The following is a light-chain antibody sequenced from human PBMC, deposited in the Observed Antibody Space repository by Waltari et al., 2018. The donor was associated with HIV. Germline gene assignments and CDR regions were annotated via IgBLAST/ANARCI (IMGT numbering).Light chain of an antibody. CDR1: QSVSSY. Sequence: EIVLTQSPATLSLSPGARATLSCRASQSVSSYLAWYQQKPGQAPRLLIYDASNRATGILARFSGSGSGTDFTLTISSLEPEDFAFYYCQHRSSWPPLTFGGGTKVEIK. J-gene: IGKJ4*01. CDR2: DAS. V-gene: IGKV3-11*01. CDR3: QHRSSWPPLT.